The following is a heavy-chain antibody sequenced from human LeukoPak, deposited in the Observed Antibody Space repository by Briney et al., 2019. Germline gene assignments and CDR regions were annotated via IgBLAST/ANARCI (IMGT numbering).Heavy chain of an antibody. CDR1: GFTFDDYA. D-gene: IGHD3-22*01. CDR3: AKDFYYDSSGPDY. J-gene: IGHJ4*02. V-gene: IGHV3-9*01. Sequence: GGSLRLSCAASGFTFDDYAMHWVRQAPGKGLEWVSGISWNSGSIGYADSVKGRFTISRDNSKNTLYLQMNSLRAEDTAVYYCAKDFYYDSSGPDYWGQGTLVTVSS. CDR2: ISWNSGSI.